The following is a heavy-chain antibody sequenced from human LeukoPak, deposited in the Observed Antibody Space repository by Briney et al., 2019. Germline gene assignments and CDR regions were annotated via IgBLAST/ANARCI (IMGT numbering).Heavy chain of an antibody. Sequence: SETLSLTCAVSGYSISSGYYWGWIRQPPGKGLEWIGSIYHSGSTYYNPSLKSRVTISVDTSKNQFSLKLSSVTAADTAVYYCATYCSSTSCLLDYWGQGTLVTVSS. CDR2: IYHSGST. CDR3: ATYCSSTSCLLDY. D-gene: IGHD2-2*01. J-gene: IGHJ4*02. V-gene: IGHV4-38-2*01. CDR1: GYSISSGYY.